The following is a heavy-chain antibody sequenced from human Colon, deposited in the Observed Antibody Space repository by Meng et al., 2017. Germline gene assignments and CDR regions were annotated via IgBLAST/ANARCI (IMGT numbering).Heavy chain of an antibody. CDR2: VYYTGST. D-gene: IGHD1-14*01. CDR3: TRDLPVDS. CDR1: GGSMSGYY. Sequence: QVQLHESGPGLVKPSKNLSLTCTVSGGSMSGYYWSWIRQPPGKGLXWIGYVYYTGSTNYNPSLKSRVTISLDTSKNQFSLKLTSMTAADTAVYYCTRDLPVDSWGQGTLVTVSS. J-gene: IGHJ4*02. V-gene: IGHV4-59*01.